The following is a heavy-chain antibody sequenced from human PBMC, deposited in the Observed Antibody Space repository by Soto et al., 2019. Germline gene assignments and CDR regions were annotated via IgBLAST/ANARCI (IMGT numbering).Heavy chain of an antibody. CDR2: IIPIYGTA. V-gene: IGHV1-69*13. D-gene: IGHD6-25*01. CDR3: ARHALAGYSSA. Sequence: SVKVSCKASGGTFSSYAISWVRQAPGQGLEWMGGIIPIYGTANYAQKFQGRVTITADESTSTAYMELSSLRSEDTALYFCARHALAGYSSARAQRTPVTVSS. J-gene: IGHJ4*02. CDR1: GGTFSSYA.